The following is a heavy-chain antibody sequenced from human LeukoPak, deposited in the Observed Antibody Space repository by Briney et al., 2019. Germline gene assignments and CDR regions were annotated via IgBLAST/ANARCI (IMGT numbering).Heavy chain of an antibody. Sequence: DPGGSLRLSCAASGFTFSSYGMHWVRQAPGKGLEWVAVISYDGSNKYYADSVKGRFTISRDNSKNTLYLQMNSLRAEDTAVYYCAKGRGYSGYDPVYWGQGTLVTVSS. CDR3: AKGRGYSGYDPVY. CDR1: GFTFSSYG. V-gene: IGHV3-30*18. CDR2: ISYDGSNK. D-gene: IGHD5-12*01. J-gene: IGHJ4*02.